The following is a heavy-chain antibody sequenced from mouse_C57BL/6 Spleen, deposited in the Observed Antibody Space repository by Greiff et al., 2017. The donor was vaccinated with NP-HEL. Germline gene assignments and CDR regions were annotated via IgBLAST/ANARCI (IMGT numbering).Heavy chain of an antibody. CDR3: ARGNYYDYSWFAY. J-gene: IGHJ3*01. CDR1: GYTFTSYW. CDR2: INPSSGYT. V-gene: IGHV1-7*01. D-gene: IGHD2-4*01. Sequence: VQLQQSGAELAKPGASVKLSCKASGYTFTSYWMHWVKQRPGQGLEWIGYINPSSGYTKYNQKFKDKATLTADKSSSTAYMQLSSLTYEDSAVYYCARGNYYDYSWFAYWGQETLVTVSA.